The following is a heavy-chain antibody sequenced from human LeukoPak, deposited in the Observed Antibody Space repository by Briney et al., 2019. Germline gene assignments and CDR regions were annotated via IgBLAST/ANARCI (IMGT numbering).Heavy chain of an antibody. CDR2: IGTAGDT. CDR3: ARLRDDAFDI. Sequence: PGGSLRLSCAASGFTIGIYDMHWVRQATGRGLEWVSAIGTAGDTYYPASVNGRFTISRENAKNSLYLQMNSLRAGDTAVYYCARLRDDAFDIWGQGTMVTVSS. J-gene: IGHJ3*02. D-gene: IGHD4-17*01. CDR1: GFTIGIYD. V-gene: IGHV3-13*04.